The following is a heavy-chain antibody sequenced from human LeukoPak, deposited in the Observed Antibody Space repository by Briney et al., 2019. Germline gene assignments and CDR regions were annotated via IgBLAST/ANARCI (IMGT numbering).Heavy chain of an antibody. D-gene: IGHD5-18*01. Sequence: SETLSHTCTVSGGSISSSSYYWGWIRQPPGKGLEWIGIIYYSGSTYYNPSLKSRVTISVDSSKDQFSLRLSSVTAADTAVYYCARQTWIQLWHGYYFDYWGQGTLVTVSS. V-gene: IGHV4-39*01. J-gene: IGHJ4*02. CDR1: GGSISSSSYY. CDR3: ARQTWIQLWHGYYFDY. CDR2: IYYSGST.